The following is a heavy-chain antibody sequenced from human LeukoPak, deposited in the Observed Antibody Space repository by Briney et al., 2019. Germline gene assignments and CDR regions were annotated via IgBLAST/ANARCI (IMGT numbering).Heavy chain of an antibody. Sequence: ASVKVSCKASRYTFTGYYMHWVRQAPGQGLEWMGWINPNSGVTDYAQNFRGRVTMTRDTSISTAYVELSRLRSDDTAVYYCARGTGEGYTYGRYYFDYWGQGTLVTVSS. D-gene: IGHD5-18*01. CDR1: RYTFTGYY. CDR2: INPNSGVT. CDR3: ARGTGEGYTYGRYYFDY. J-gene: IGHJ4*02. V-gene: IGHV1-2*02.